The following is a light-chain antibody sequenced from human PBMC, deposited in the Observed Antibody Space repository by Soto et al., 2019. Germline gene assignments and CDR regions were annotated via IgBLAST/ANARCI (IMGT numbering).Light chain of an antibody. Sequence: DIQMTQSPSSLSASVGDRVTITCRASQSITSHLDWYQQKPGKAPKLLIYSASSLHGGVPSRFSGSGSGSDVTLTISSLQPEDFATYYCQQTYRTPNTFGQGTKVEIK. V-gene: IGKV1-39*01. CDR1: QSITSH. J-gene: IGKJ2*01. CDR2: SAS. CDR3: QQTYRTPNT.